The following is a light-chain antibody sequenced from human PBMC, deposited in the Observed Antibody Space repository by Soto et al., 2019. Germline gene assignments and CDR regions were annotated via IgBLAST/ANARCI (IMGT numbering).Light chain of an antibody. CDR1: HDIKKY. CDR3: QRYDSVPPT. CDR2: DAS. V-gene: IGKV1-33*01. Sequence: DIQMTQSPSSLSASVGDRVTITCQASHDIKKYLNWYQEKPGKAPKLLIFDASNLQTGVPSRFSGSGSGTHFTFTISSLQPEDIATYYCQRYDSVPPTFGQGTRLAIK. J-gene: IGKJ5*01.